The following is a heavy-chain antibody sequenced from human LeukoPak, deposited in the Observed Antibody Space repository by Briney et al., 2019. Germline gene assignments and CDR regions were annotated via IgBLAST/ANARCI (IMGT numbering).Heavy chain of an antibody. J-gene: IGHJ4*02. V-gene: IGHV3-23*01. CDR3: AKGPYDSSGYYYSFDY. CDR1: GFTFSSYA. D-gene: IGHD3-22*01. Sequence: PGGSLRLSCAASGFTFSSYAMNWVRQSPGKGLEWVSGISGSGGSTYYADSVKGRFTISRDNSKNTLYLQMNSLRAEDTAVYYCAKGPYDSSGYYYSFDYWGQGTLVTVSS. CDR2: ISGSGGST.